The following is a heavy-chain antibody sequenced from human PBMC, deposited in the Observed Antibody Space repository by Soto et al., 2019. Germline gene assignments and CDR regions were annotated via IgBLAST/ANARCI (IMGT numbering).Heavy chain of an antibody. J-gene: IGHJ6*02. CDR2: ISYDGSNK. CDR3: ARESFIAAAGTNSYYYYGMDV. V-gene: IGHV3-30*03. D-gene: IGHD6-13*01. CDR1: GFTFSSYG. Sequence: QVQLVESGGGVVQPGRSLRLSCAASGFTFSSYGMHWVRQAPGKGLEWVAVISYDGSNKYYADSVKGRFTISRDNSKNTLYLQMNSLRAEDTAVYYCARESFIAAAGTNSYYYYGMDVWGQGTTVTVSS.